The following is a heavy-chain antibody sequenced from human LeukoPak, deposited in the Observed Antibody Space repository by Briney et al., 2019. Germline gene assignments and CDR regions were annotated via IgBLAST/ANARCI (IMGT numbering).Heavy chain of an antibody. CDR3: ARDGPNSSGSPEGMDV. CDR1: GFTFSSYG. Sequence: GGSLRLSCAASGFTFSSYGMHWVRQAPGQGLEWMGIINPSGGSTSYAQKFQGRVTMTRDTSTSTVYMELSSLRSEDTAVYYCARDGPNSSGSPEGMDVWGQGTTVTVSS. J-gene: IGHJ6*02. V-gene: IGHV1-46*01. CDR2: INPSGGST. D-gene: IGHD6-19*01.